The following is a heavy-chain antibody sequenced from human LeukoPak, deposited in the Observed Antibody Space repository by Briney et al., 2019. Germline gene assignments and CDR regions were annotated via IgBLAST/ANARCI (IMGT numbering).Heavy chain of an antibody. Sequence: GGSLRLSCAASGFTFDDYAMHWVRQDPGKGLEWVSPISWDGGSTSYADSVKGRFPFSRDNSKNSLYLQMNGLRAEDTALYYCAKVGCSSTSCYTADAFDIWGQGTMVTVSS. D-gene: IGHD2-2*02. CDR3: AKVGCSSTSCYTADAFDI. CDR1: GFTFDDYA. V-gene: IGHV3-43D*04. CDR2: ISWDGGST. J-gene: IGHJ3*02.